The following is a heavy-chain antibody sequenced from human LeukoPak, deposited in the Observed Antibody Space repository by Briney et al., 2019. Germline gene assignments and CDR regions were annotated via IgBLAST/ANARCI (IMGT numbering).Heavy chain of an antibody. V-gene: IGHV5-51*01. D-gene: IGHD6-19*01. CDR1: GYSFTSYW. CDR3: ERHSPPGGRSGWTDY. J-gene: IGHJ4*02. CDR2: IYPGDSDT. Sequence: GESLKISCKGSGYSFTSYWIGWVRQMPGKGLEWMGIIYPGDSDTRYSPSFQGQVTISADKSISTAYLQWSSLKASDTAMYYCERHSPPGGRSGWTDYWGQGTLVTVSS.